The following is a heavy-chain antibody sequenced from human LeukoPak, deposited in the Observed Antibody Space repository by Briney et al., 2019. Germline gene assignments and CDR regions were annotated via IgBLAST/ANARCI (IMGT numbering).Heavy chain of an antibody. Sequence: PGGSLRLSCSASGFTFSSYWMSWVRQAPGKGLEWVANIKQDESEKYYVDSVKGRFTISRDNSKNTLYLQMNSLRAEDTAVYYCAKGYGDKGDYFDYWGQGTLVTVSS. CDR1: GFTFSSYW. D-gene: IGHD4-17*01. V-gene: IGHV3-7*01. J-gene: IGHJ4*02. CDR2: IKQDESEK. CDR3: AKGYGDKGDYFDY.